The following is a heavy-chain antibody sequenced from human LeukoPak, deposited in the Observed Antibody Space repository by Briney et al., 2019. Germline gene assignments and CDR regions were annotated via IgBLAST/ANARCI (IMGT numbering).Heavy chain of an antibody. Sequence: SETLSLTCTVSGVSISSSNSYWGWIRQPPGKGLEWIGSIYHSGSTYYNPSLKSRATVSVDTSRNQFSLNLSSVTAADTAIYYCARLGWLYGSGSMNWFDPWGQGTLVTVSS. V-gene: IGHV4-39*01. CDR1: GVSISSSNSY. CDR2: IYHSGST. J-gene: IGHJ5*02. CDR3: ARLGWLYGSGSMNWFDP. D-gene: IGHD3-10*01.